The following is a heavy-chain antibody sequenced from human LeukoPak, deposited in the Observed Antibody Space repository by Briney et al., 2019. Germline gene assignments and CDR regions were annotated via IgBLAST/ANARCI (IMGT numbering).Heavy chain of an antibody. Sequence: GGSLRLSCAASGFTFSSYAMHWVRQAPGKGLEWVAVISYDGSNKYYADSVKGRFTISRDNSKNTLYLQMNSLRAEDTAVYYCARDHAVVVITTGGYWGQGTLVTVSS. CDR1: GFTFSSYA. J-gene: IGHJ4*02. D-gene: IGHD3-22*01. CDR2: ISYDGSNK. V-gene: IGHV3-30-3*01. CDR3: ARDHAVVVITTGGY.